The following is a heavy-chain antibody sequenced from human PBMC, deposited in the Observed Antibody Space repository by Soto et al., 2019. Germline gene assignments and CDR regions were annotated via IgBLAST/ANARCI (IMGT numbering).Heavy chain of an antibody. CDR1: GFTFSNYG. Sequence: GGSLRLSCAASGFTFSNYGMHWVRQAPGKGLEWVAVISYDGSNKYYADSVKGRFTISRDNSNNTLYLQMNSLKSEDTAVFYCAKDRGSSSGYPRARAIDYWGQGTLVTVSS. CDR2: ISYDGSNK. D-gene: IGHD6-19*01. J-gene: IGHJ4*02. CDR3: AKDRGSSSGYPRARAIDY. V-gene: IGHV3-30*18.